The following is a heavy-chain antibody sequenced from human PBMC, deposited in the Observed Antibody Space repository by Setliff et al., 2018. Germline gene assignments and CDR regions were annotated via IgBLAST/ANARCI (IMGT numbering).Heavy chain of an antibody. Sequence: KVSCKASGATFSSHGISWVRQAPGQGLEWMGGTIPMFGTTEYAQKFQGRLTIITDESTNTAFMQLSSLRSDDTAVYYCVREGVDRRSSTDYRYYMDVWGKGTTVTVSS. CDR3: VREGVDRRSSTDYRYYMDV. D-gene: IGHD6-6*01. CDR2: TIPMFGTT. J-gene: IGHJ6*03. V-gene: IGHV1-69*05. CDR1: GATFSSHG.